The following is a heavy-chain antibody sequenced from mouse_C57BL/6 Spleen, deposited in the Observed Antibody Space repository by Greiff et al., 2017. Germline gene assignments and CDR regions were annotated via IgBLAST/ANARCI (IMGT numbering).Heavy chain of an antibody. CDR3: ARSDWYFDG. Sequence: QVHVKQSGAELVRPGASVKLSCKASGYTFTDYYINWVKQRPGQGLEWIARIYPGSGNTYYNEKFKGKATLTAEKSSNTGYMQLSSLTSEDSAVYFCARSDWYFDGWGTGTTVTVSS. J-gene: IGHJ1*03. V-gene: IGHV1-76*01. CDR2: IYPGSGNT. CDR1: GYTFTDYY.